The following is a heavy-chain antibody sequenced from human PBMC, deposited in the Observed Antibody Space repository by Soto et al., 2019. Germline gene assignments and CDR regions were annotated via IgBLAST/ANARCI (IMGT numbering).Heavy chain of an antibody. CDR3: ARGYGYRDY. V-gene: IGHV4-34*01. J-gene: IGHJ4*02. CDR2: INHSGST. D-gene: IGHD5-18*01. CDR1: GGSFSGYY. Sequence: SETLSLTCAVYGGSFSGYYWSWIRQPPGKGLEWIGEINHSGSTNYNPSLKSRVTISVDTSKNQFSLKLSSVTAADTAVYYCARGYGYRDYWGQGTLVTVSS.